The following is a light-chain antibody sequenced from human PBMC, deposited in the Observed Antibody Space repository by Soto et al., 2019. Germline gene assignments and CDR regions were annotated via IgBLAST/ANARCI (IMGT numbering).Light chain of an antibody. CDR1: SSNIGAGYD. Sequence: QSVLTQPPSVSGAPGQRVTISCTGNSSNIGAGYDVHWYQQLPGTVPKLLIYGNSNRPSGVPDRFSGSKSGPSASLAITGLQAEGEADYYCQSYDSSLSGYVFGTGTKVTVL. CDR2: GNS. V-gene: IGLV1-40*01. CDR3: QSYDSSLSGYV. J-gene: IGLJ1*01.